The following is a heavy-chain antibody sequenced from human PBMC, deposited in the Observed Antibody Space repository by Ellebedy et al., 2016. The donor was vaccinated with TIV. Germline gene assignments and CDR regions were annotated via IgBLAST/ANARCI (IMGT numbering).Heavy chain of an antibody. V-gene: IGHV1-69*04. CDR2: IIPILGIA. Sequence: SVKVSCKASVGTFSSYAISWVRQAPGQGREWMGRIIPILGIANYAQKFQGRVTITADTSTDTAYMELSSLRSEDTAVYYCARTSGVSPYCSGGSCYGIQHWGQGTLVTVSS. CDR3: ARTSGVSPYCSGGSCYGIQH. J-gene: IGHJ1*01. D-gene: IGHD2-15*01. CDR1: VGTFSSYA.